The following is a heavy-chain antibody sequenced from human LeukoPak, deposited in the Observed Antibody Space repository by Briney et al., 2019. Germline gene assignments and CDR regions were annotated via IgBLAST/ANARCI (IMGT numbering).Heavy chain of an antibody. CDR1: GFTFSDYY. J-gene: IGHJ5*02. Sequence: GGSVRLSCAASGFTFSDYYMSWIRQAPGKGLEWVSYISSSGSTIYYADYLKGRFTISRDNAKNSHYLQLNSLRANDKAVYYCQRCSGRNCWRAFDPWGQGTVVPVSS. V-gene: IGHV3-11*04. CDR3: QRCSGRNCWRAFDP. D-gene: IGHD3-3*01. CDR2: ISSSGSTI.